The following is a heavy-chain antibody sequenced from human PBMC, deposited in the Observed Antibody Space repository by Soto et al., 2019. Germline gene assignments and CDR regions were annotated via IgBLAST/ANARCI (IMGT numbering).Heavy chain of an antibody. D-gene: IGHD5-18*01. V-gene: IGHV3-33*01. CDR3: ARDTVRQEIHLSSYYYYGMDV. J-gene: IGHJ6*02. Sequence: PGGSLRLSCAASGFTFSSYGMHWVRQAPGKGLEWVAVIWYDGSNKYYADSVKGRFTISRDNSKNTLYLQMNSLRAEDTAVYYCARDTVRQEIHLSSYYYYGMDVWGQGTTVTVSS. CDR1: GFTFSSYG. CDR2: IWYDGSNK.